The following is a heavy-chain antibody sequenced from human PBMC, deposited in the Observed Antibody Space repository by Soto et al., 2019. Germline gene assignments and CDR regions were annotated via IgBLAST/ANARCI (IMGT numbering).Heavy chain of an antibody. CDR1: GGSLSAYY. CDR2: INPSGTT. D-gene: IGHD2-2*01. Sequence: QVQLQQWGAGLLKPSETLSLTCAVYGGSLSAYYWSWIRQPPGTGLEWIGEINPSGTTNYNPSLKRRVTISVDTSKNQFSLKLSSVTAADTAVYHCALAPAAHILHWGQGTLVTVSS. CDR3: ALAPAAHILH. V-gene: IGHV4-34*01. J-gene: IGHJ1*01.